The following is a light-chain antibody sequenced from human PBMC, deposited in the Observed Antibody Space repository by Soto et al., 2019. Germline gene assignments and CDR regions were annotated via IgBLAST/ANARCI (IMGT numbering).Light chain of an antibody. Sequence: EIVMTQSPATLSVSPGERATLSCRASQSVGSNVAWYQQKPGQAPRLLIYGASSRATGIPARVSGSGSGTDFTLTISSLQSDDVGVYYCQQYNNWPRTFGQGTKVDTK. V-gene: IGKV3-15*01. J-gene: IGKJ1*01. CDR2: GAS. CDR3: QQYNNWPRT. CDR1: QSVGSN.